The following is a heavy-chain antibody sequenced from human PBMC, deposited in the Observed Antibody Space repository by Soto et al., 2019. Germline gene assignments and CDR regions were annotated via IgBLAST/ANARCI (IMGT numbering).Heavy chain of an antibody. CDR1: GYTFTSYD. J-gene: IGHJ3*02. CDR3: ARVNGGNRGGAFDI. V-gene: IGHV1-8*01. D-gene: IGHD2-15*01. Sequence: QVQMVHSGAEGKKPGATVKVSCKASGYTFTSYDINWVRQATGQGLEWMGWMNPNSGNTGYAQKFQGRVTMTRNTSISTAYMELSSLRSEDTAVYYCARVNGGNRGGAFDIWGRGTMVTVSS. CDR2: MNPNSGNT.